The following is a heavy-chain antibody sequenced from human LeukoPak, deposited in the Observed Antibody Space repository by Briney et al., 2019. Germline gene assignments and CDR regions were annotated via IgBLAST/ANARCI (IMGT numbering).Heavy chain of an antibody. CDR2: IYYSGST. J-gene: IGHJ4*01. V-gene: IGHV4-59*01. D-gene: IGHD2-8*01. CDR1: GGSINSYY. CDR3: TSGGMVSGDY. Sequence: SETLSLTCTVSGGSINSYYWSWIRQPPGKGLEWIGCIYYSGSTNYNPSLKSRVTISRDTSKNQFSLKLRSATAADTAVYYCTSGGMVSGDYWGHGTLVTVSS.